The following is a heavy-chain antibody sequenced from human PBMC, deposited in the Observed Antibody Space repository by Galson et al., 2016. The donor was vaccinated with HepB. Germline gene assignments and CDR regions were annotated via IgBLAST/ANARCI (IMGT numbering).Heavy chain of an antibody. Sequence: TLSLTCTVSGGSISSGGYYWSWIRQHPGKGLEWIGYISYSRNTYYTPSLKSRVTISGGTSKNQFSLKLSSVTAADTAVYYCARLSGYSSGSPPNWYFDLWGRGTLVTVSS. J-gene: IGHJ2*01. D-gene: IGHD5-18*01. CDR3: ARLSGYSSGSPPNWYFDL. CDR1: GGSISSGGYY. V-gene: IGHV4-31*03. CDR2: ISYSRNT.